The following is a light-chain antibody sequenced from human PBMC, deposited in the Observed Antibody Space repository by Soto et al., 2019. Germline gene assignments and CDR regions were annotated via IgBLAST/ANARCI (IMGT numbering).Light chain of an antibody. Sequence: EIVMTQSPATLSVSPGERATLSCRASQSVSSNLAWYQQKPGQAPRLLIYGASTRATGIPARFIGSGFGTEFTLTIGSLQSEDFAVYYCQQYNNWPPVTFGQGTKVEIK. V-gene: IGKV3-15*01. CDR2: GAS. CDR1: QSVSSN. CDR3: QQYNNWPPVT. J-gene: IGKJ1*01.